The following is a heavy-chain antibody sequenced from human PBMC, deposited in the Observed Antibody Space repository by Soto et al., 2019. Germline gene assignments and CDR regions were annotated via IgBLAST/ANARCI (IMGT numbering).Heavy chain of an antibody. Sequence: SETLSLTCAVSGRSISSCGYSWSWIRQPPGKGLEWIGYIYHSGSTYYNPSLKSRVTISVDRSKNQFSLKLSSVTAADTAVYYCARVVAVAGEGTYWFDPWGQGTLVTVSS. V-gene: IGHV4-30-2*01. CDR2: IYHSGST. D-gene: IGHD6-19*01. CDR1: GRSISSCGYS. J-gene: IGHJ5*02. CDR3: ARVVAVAGEGTYWFDP.